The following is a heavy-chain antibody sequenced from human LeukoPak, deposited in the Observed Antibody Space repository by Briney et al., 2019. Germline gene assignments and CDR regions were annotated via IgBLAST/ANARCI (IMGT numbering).Heavy chain of an antibody. Sequence: GSLRLSRAAPGITLSCHSMNWVRQAPGKGLEWVSSISSSSSYIYYADSVKGRFTISRDNAKNSLYLQMNSLRAEDTAVYYCARSVDIVVVPAAIPADYWGQGTLVTVSS. CDR3: ARSVDIVVVPAAIPADY. CDR1: GITLSCHS. D-gene: IGHD2-2*02. CDR2: ISSSSSYI. V-gene: IGHV3-21*01. J-gene: IGHJ4*02.